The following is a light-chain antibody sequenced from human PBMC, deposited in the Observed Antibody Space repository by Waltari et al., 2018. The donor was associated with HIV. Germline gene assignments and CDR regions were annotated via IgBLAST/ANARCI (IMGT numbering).Light chain of an antibody. CDR3: QQYNSYPWT. V-gene: IGKV1-5*03. J-gene: IGKJ1*01. Sequence: DIQLTQSPSTLSASIGDRVTITCRASQSISSWLAWYQQKPGKAPDLLIDKASTLESGVPSRFSGSGSGTEFTLTISSLQPDDFATYYCQQYNSYPWTFGQGTKVEIK. CDR1: QSISSW. CDR2: KAS.